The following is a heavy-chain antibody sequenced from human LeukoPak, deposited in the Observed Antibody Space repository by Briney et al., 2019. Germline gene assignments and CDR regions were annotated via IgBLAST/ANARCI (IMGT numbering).Heavy chain of an antibody. D-gene: IGHD3-10*01. CDR3: ARDGDSMVRVHYFDY. V-gene: IGHV4-59*01. Sequence: KSSETLSLTCTVSGGSISSCYWSWIRQPPGKGLEWIGYIYYSGSTNYNPSLKSRVTISVDTPKNQSSLKLSSVTAADTAVYYCARDGDSMVRVHYFDYWGQGTLVTVSS. CDR1: GGSISSCY. J-gene: IGHJ4*02. CDR2: IYYSGST.